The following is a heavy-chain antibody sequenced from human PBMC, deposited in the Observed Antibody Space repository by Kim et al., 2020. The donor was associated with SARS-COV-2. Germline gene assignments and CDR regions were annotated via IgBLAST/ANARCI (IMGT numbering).Heavy chain of an antibody. D-gene: IGHD2-15*01. CDR2: ISSSSSTL. J-gene: IGHJ6*03. CDR1: GFTFSSYS. V-gene: IGHV3-48*02. CDR3: ASMGLVVVAATGDYYYYYMDV. Sequence: GGSLRLSCAASGFTFSSYSMNWVRQAPGKGLEWVSYISSSSSTLYYADSVKGRFTISRDNAKNSLYLQMNSLRDEDTAVYYCASMGLVVVAATGDYYYYYMDVWGKGTTVTVSS.